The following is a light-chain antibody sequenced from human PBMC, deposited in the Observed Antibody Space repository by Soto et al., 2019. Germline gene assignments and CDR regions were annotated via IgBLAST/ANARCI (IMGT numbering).Light chain of an antibody. CDR2: KAS. CDR1: QSISSW. CDR3: QEYNSCPFT. J-gene: IGKJ3*01. V-gene: IGKV1-5*03. Sequence: DIQITHSPSTLSASVGARVSINCRTSQSISSWLAWYQHKPGKAPKVLTYKASSLESGVPSRFSGSGSGTEFTSTISSLQPDDFPTDYCQEYNSCPFTYGRGTKVVSK.